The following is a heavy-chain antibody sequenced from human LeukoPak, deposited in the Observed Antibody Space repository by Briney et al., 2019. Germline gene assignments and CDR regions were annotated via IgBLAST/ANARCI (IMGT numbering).Heavy chain of an antibody. CDR1: GYTFTGYY. CDR3: ARGLGSYDSSELTWPMISF. CDR2: MNPNSGDT. D-gene: IGHD3-22*01. V-gene: IGHV1-8*02. Sequence: ASVKVSCKASGYTFTGYYMHWVRQATGQGLEWMGWMNPNSGDTVYAQKFQGRITMTRSTSISTAYMELNSLRSEDTAVYYCARGLGSYDSSELTWPMISFWGQGTVVTVSS. J-gene: IGHJ4*02.